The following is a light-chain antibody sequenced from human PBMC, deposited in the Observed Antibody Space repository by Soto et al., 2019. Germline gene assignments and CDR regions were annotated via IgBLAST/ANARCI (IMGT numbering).Light chain of an antibody. J-gene: IGLJ1*01. CDR3: TSPTPGSLYV. Sequence: QSVLTQPASVSGSPGQSITISCTGTSSDVGGYNYVSWYQQYPGRVPKLLIYNVSNRPAGISNRFSGSKSGNTASLTISGLQADDEDDYFCTSPTPGSLYVFGAGTKLTVL. CDR2: NVS. V-gene: IGLV2-14*01. CDR1: SSDVGGYNY.